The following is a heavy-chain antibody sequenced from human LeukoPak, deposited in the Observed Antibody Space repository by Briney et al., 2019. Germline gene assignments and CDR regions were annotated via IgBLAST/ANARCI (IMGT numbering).Heavy chain of an antibody. CDR1: GGTFSSYA. CDR2: IIPIFDTS. V-gene: IGHV1-69*13. Sequence: ASVKVSCKASGGTFSSYAITWVRQAPGQGLEWMGGIIPIFDTSNYAQKFQGRVTFTSDDSTSTAYMELSSLRSEDTAVYYCARLKRGIGAAGTSLRGWFDPWGQGTLVTVSS. D-gene: IGHD6-13*01. CDR3: ARLKRGIGAAGTSLRGWFDP. J-gene: IGHJ5*02.